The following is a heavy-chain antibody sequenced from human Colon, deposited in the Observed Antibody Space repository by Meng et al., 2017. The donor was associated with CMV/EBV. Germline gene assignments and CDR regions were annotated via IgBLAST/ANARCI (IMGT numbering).Heavy chain of an antibody. CDR3: ARDSNLSGLAY. D-gene: IGHD3-10*01. Sequence: QVQLPWSGPGLVKPSETLSLTCTVSGASITSYYWSWIRQPAGKGLEWIGRVYISGNTNYNPSLKSRVTMSIDTSKNQLSLNIRSVTAADTAVYYCARDSNLSGLAYWGQGTLVTVSS. CDR2: VYISGNT. CDR1: GASITSYY. J-gene: IGHJ4*02. V-gene: IGHV4-4*07.